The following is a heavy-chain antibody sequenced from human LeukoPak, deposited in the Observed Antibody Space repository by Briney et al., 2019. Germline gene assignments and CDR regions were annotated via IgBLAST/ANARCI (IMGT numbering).Heavy chain of an antibody. CDR1: GGSISSGGSY. J-gene: IGHJ6*04. V-gene: IGHV4-31*03. Sequence: SETLSLTCTVSGGSISSGGSYWSWIRQHPGKGLEWIGYIYYSGSTYYNPSLKSRVTISVDTSKNQFSLKLSSVTAADTAVYYCARDTEGPRDCYYYYGMDVWGKGTTVTVSS. CDR2: IYYSGST. CDR3: ARDTEGPRDCYYYYGMDV.